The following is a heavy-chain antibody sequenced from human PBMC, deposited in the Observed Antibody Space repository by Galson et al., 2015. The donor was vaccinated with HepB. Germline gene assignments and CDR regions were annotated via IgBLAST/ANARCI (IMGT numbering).Heavy chain of an antibody. V-gene: IGHV3-21*01. CDR1: GFTFSSYN. CDR2: ISSSSSYI. J-gene: IGHJ3*02. CDR3: ARGSVGYSSSWHDAFDI. D-gene: IGHD6-13*01. Sequence: SLRLSCAASGFTFSSYNMNWVRQAPGRGLEWVSFISSSSSYIYYADSVKGRFTISRDNAKNSLYLQMNSLRAEDTAVYYCARGSVGYSSSWHDAFDIWGQGTLVVVSS.